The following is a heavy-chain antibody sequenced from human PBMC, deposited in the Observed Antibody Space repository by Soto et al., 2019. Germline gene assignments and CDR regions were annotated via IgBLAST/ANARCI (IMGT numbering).Heavy chain of an antibody. V-gene: IGHV3-48*02. Sequence: EVQLVESGGGLVQPGGSLRLSCAASGFTLSSYNMNWVRQAPGKGLEWVSYISGSSDTIYYADSVKGRFTISRDNAKNSLYLQRDSLRDEDTAVYYWARDHGGSTWFVGIYYYFGVDVWGQGTTVTVSS. D-gene: IGHD6-13*01. CDR2: ISGSSDTI. J-gene: IGHJ6*02. CDR3: ARDHGGSTWFVGIYYYFGVDV. CDR1: GFTLSSYN.